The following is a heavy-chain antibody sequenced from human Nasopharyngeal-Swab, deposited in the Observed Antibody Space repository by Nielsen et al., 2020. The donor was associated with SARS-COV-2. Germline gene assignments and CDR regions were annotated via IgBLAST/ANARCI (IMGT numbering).Heavy chain of an antibody. V-gene: IGHV3-15*01. Sequence: VRQMPGKGLEWVGRIKSKTDGGTTDYAAPVKGRFTISRDDSKNTLYPQMNSLKTEDTAVYYCTVDYTPYGMDVWGQGTTVTVSS. CDR3: TVDYTPYGMDV. D-gene: IGHD4-11*01. J-gene: IGHJ6*02. CDR2: IKSKTDGGTT.